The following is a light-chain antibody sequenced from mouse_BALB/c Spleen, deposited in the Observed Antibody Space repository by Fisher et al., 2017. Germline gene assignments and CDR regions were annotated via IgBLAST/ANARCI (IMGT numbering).Light chain of an antibody. J-gene: IGKJ2*01. CDR1: PSVSY. CDR2: STS. V-gene: IGKV4-80*01. CDR3: HQWSSYPYT. Sequence: IVLTQTTAIMSASLGEEITLTCSASPSVSYMHWYQQKSGTSPKLLIYSTSNLASGVPSRFSGSGSGTFYSLTISSVEAEDAADYYCHQWSSYPYTFGGGTKLEIK.